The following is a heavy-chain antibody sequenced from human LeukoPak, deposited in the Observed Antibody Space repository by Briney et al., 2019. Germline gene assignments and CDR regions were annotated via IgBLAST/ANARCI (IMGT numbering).Heavy chain of an antibody. CDR2: IWYDGSQK. J-gene: IGHJ5*01. V-gene: IGHV3-33*01. CDR3: ARPYCSSSNCPGWFDS. D-gene: IGHD2-2*01. CDR1: GFTFGNYG. Sequence: GGSLRLSCAVSGFTFGNYGMRWVRQAPGKGLEWVAVIWYDGSQKYYADSVKGRFTISRDNSKNTLYLQMNSLRAEDTAVYYCARPYCSSSNCPGWFDSWGQGTLATVSP.